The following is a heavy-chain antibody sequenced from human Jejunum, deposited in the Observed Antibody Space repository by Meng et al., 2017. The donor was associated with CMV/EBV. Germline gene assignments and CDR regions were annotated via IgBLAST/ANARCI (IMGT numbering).Heavy chain of an antibody. J-gene: IGHJ4*02. D-gene: IGHD6-19*01. CDR3: ARHLAGTYSPGDY. Sequence: VSGDSFNDNYWWSWVRQPPGKGLEWIGEIYYSGSTDYKPSLKSRITMSLDKSKNEVSLKLTSVTAADTAVYYCARHLAGTYSPGDYWGQGTLVTVSS. V-gene: IGHV4-4*02. CDR2: IYYSGST. CDR1: GDSFNDNYW.